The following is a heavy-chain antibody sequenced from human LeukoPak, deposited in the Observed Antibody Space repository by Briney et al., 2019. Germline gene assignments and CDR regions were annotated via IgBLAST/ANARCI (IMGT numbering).Heavy chain of an antibody. CDR1: GYTFTGYY. J-gene: IGHJ4*02. D-gene: IGHD2-15*01. Sequence: ASVKVSCKASGYTFTGYYMHWVRQAPGQGLEWMGWINPNSGGTNYAQKFQGRVTVTRDTSISTAYMELSRLRSDDTAVYYCARDCSGGSCYSGLDYWGQGTLVTVSS. CDR2: INPNSGGT. V-gene: IGHV1-2*02. CDR3: ARDCSGGSCYSGLDY.